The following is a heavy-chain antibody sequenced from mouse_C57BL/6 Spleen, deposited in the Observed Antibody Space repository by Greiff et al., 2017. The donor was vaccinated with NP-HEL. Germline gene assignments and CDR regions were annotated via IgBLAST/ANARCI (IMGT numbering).Heavy chain of an antibody. J-gene: IGHJ4*01. D-gene: IGHD6-1*01. Sequence: QVQLQQSGAELVMPGASVKLSCKASGYTFTSYWMHWVKQRPGQGLEWIGEIDPSDSYTTYNQKFKGKSTLTVDKSSSTAYMQLSSLTSEDSAVYYCARGLLYYYAMDYWGQGTSVTVSS. V-gene: IGHV1-69*01. CDR2: IDPSDSYT. CDR3: ARGLLYYYAMDY. CDR1: GYTFTSYW.